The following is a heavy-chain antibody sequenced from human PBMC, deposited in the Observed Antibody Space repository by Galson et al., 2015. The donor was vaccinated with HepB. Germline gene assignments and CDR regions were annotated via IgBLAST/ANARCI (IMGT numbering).Heavy chain of an antibody. CDR2: TIPIFRTT. CDR1: GGTFSAYA. J-gene: IGHJ3*02. Sequence: SVKVSCKASGGTFSAYALSWVRLAPGQGLEWLGGTIPIFRTTNYAQKFQDRVTIVADESTSTLYLDVSSLRSEDTAVYYCARGFGDRNALDIWGQGTMVTVSS. CDR3: ARGFGDRNALDI. D-gene: IGHD4-17*01. V-gene: IGHV1-69*13.